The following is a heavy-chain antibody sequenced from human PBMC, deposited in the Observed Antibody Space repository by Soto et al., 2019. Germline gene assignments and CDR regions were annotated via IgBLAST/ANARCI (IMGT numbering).Heavy chain of an antibody. CDR1: GFTFDDYA. Sequence: EVQLVESGGGLVQPGRSLRLSCAASGFTFDDYAMHWVRQAPGKGLEWVSGISWNSGSIGYADSVKGRFTISRDNAKNPLYLQMNSLRAEDTALYYCAKVGGGWYEQPGDYWGQGTLVTVSS. V-gene: IGHV3-9*01. D-gene: IGHD6-19*01. CDR3: AKVGGGWYEQPGDY. CDR2: ISWNSGSI. J-gene: IGHJ4*02.